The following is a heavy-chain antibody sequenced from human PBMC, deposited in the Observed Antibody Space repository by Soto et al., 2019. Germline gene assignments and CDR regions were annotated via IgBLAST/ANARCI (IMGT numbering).Heavy chain of an antibody. Sequence: QVQLVQSGAEVKKPGSSVKVSCKASGGTFSTYTVVWVRQAPGQGLEWMGRILPMFDITNNAQRFQGSVTMTADKSTSTAYLELTSLRSEDTAVYYCSLGSWSAETFDIWGRGTMVTVSS. V-gene: IGHV1-69*02. CDR1: GGTFSTYT. CDR3: SLGSWSAETFDI. J-gene: IGHJ3*02. D-gene: IGHD6-13*01. CDR2: ILPMFDIT.